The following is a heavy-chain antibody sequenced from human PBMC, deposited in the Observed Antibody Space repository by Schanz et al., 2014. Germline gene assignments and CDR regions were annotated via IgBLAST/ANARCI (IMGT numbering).Heavy chain of an antibody. D-gene: IGHD6-19*01. CDR2: MWNDGIKT. J-gene: IGHJ4*02. CDR1: GFTFNSYA. Sequence: VQLLESGGGVVQPGGSLRLSCAASGFTFNSYAFHWVRQAPGKGLEWVAVMWNDGIKTHYADSGKGRFTISRDNSKNTVYLQMNSLRTDDTAMYYGARDPNTSAWLPYFDTWGQGTLVTVSS. V-gene: IGHV3-30*04. CDR3: ARDPNTSAWLPYFDT.